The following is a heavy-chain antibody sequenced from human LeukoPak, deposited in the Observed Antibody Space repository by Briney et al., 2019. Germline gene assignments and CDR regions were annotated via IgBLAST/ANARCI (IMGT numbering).Heavy chain of an antibody. CDR3: ARVCVLRYFDWLSSAYYYYYMDV. CDR2: ISSSSSTI. V-gene: IGHV3-48*04. CDR1: GFTFSSYS. J-gene: IGHJ6*03. D-gene: IGHD3-9*01. Sequence: GGSLRLSCAASGFTFSSYSMNWVRQAPGKGLEWVSYISSSSSTIYYADSVKGRFTISRDNAKNSLYLQMNSLRAEDTAVYYCARVCVLRYFDWLSSAYYYYYMDVWGKGTTVTVSS.